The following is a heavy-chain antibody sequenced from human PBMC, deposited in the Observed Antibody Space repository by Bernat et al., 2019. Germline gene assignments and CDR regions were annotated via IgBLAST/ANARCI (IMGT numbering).Heavy chain of an antibody. CDR2: INHSGST. D-gene: IGHD3-10*01. J-gene: IGHJ6*04. V-gene: IGHV4-34*01. Sequence: QVQLQQWGAGLLKPSETLSLSCAVHGGSFSGYYWSWIRQPPGKGLEWIGEINHSGSTNYNPSLKSRVTLSVDTTKNPVSLKLSSVTAEDTAVYYWARSRLWFGEGGYYYYGMDVWGKGTTVTVSS. CDR1: GGSFSGYY. CDR3: ARSRLWFGEGGYYYYGMDV.